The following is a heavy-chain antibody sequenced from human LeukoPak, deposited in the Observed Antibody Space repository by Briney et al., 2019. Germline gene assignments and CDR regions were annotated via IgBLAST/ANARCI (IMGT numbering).Heavy chain of an antibody. CDR3: ARGGIAAAGVDY. V-gene: IGHV1-8*01. J-gene: IGHJ4*02. D-gene: IGHD6-13*01. CDR2: MNPNSGNT. Sequence: ASVKVSCKASGYTFTNYDINWVRQATGQGLEWMGWMNPNSGNTGYAEKFQGRVTMTRDTSMSTVYMELSSLTSEDTAVYYCARGGIAAAGVDYWGQGTLVTVSS. CDR1: GYTFTNYD.